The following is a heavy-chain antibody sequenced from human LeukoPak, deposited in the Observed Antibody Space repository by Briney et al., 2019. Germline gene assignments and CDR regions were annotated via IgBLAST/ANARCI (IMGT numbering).Heavy chain of an antibody. D-gene: IGHD5-12*01. CDR1: GGSFSGYY. Sequence: SETLSLTCAVYGGSFSGYYWSWIRQPPGKGLEWIGESNHSGSTNYNPSLKSRVTISVDTSKNQFSLKLSSVTAADTAVYYCARVYGSGYDFRGAFDIWGQGTMVTVSS. V-gene: IGHV4-34*01. CDR2: SNHSGST. CDR3: ARVYGSGYDFRGAFDI. J-gene: IGHJ3*02.